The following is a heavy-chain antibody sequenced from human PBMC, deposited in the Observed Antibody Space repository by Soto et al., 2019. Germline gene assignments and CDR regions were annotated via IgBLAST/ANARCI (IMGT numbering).Heavy chain of an antibody. J-gene: IGHJ4*02. D-gene: IGHD6-19*01. CDR1: GDSVISNWW. CDR2: MLHSGNT. Sequence: LQLQESGPGLVKPSGTLSLTCAVSGDSVISNWWWGWVRQSPGKGVEWIADMLHSGNTNYSPSLESRVTLSVAKSKCQFSLKMNSMTAADTAVYFCVRSPGWYKIDSWVQGIVVTVSS. CDR3: VRSPGWYKIDS. V-gene: IGHV4-4*02.